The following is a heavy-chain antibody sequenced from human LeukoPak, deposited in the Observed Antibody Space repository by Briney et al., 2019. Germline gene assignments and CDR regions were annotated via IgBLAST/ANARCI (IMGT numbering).Heavy chain of an antibody. CDR3: ARVLPLFEQQLPRGDYFDY. CDR2: IYPRGST. Sequence: SQTLSLTCAVSGGSNSSGSYSWSWIRQPPGKGLEWIGYIYPRGSTYYNPSLKSRVILSLDKSANQFSLNLSSVTAADTAVYYCARVLPLFEQQLPRGDYFDYWGQGTLVTVSS. V-gene: IGHV4-30-2*01. J-gene: IGHJ4*02. D-gene: IGHD6-13*01. CDR1: GGSNSSGSYS.